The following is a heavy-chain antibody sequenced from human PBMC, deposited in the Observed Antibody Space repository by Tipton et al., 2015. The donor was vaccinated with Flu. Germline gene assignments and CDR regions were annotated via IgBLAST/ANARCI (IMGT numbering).Heavy chain of an antibody. Sequence: TLSLTCTVSGYSISSGYYWGWIRQPPGKGLEWIGSIYHSGSTYYNPSLKSRVTISVDTSKNQFSLKRSSVTAADTAVYYCARDSPDGGFDYWGQGTLVTVSS. CDR1: GYSISSGYY. D-gene: IGHD1-14*01. CDR3: ARDSPDGGFDY. V-gene: IGHV4-38-2*02. CDR2: IYHSGST. J-gene: IGHJ4*02.